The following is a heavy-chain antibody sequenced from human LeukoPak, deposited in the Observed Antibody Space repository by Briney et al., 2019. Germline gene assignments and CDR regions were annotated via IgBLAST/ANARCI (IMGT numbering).Heavy chain of an antibody. J-gene: IGHJ6*03. CDR3: ARLYYYDSSGYYYNYYYYYMDV. Sequence: ASVKVSCKASGYTFTGYYMHWVRQAPGQGLEWMGWINPNSGGTNYAQKFQGRVTMTTDTSTSTAYMELRSLRSDDTAVYYCARLYYYDSSGYYYNYYYYYMDVWGKGTTVTVSS. D-gene: IGHD3-22*01. V-gene: IGHV1-2*02. CDR2: INPNSGGT. CDR1: GYTFTGYY.